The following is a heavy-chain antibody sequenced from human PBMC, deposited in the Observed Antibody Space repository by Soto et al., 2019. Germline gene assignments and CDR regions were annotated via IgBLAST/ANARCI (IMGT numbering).Heavy chain of an antibody. J-gene: IGHJ4*02. V-gene: IGHV3-30*18. CDR3: AKPFNSGYDESGPFWDY. Sequence: GGSLRLSCAASGFTFSSYGMHWVRQAPGKGLEWVAVISYDGSNKYYADSVKGRFTISRDNSKNTLYLQMNSLRAEDTAVYYCAKPFNSGYDESGPFWDYWGQGTLVTVSS. CDR1: GFTFSSYG. D-gene: IGHD5-12*01. CDR2: ISYDGSNK.